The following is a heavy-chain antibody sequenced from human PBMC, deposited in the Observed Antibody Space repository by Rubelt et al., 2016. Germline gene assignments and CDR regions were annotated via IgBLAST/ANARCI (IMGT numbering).Heavy chain of an antibody. D-gene: IGHD1-26*01. J-gene: IGHJ4*02. CDR2: INAGNGNT. Sequence: QVQLVQSGAEVKKPGASVKVSCKASGYTFTSYAMHWVRQAPGQRLEWMGWINAGNGNTKYSQKLQGRVTSTRDTSASTAYMELSSLRSEDTAVYYCARDIYSGSYYGYWGQGTLVTVSS. CDR1: GYTFTSYA. V-gene: IGHV1-3*01. CDR3: ARDIYSGSYYGY.